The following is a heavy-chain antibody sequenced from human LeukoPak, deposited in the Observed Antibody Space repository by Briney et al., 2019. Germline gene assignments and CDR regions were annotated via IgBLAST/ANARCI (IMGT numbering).Heavy chain of an antibody. J-gene: IGHJ4*02. CDR3: AKEASIAADDYFDY. D-gene: IGHD6-13*01. CDR2: ISYDGSNK. V-gene: IGHV3-30-3*01. Sequence: GGSLRLSCAASGFTFSSYAMHWVRQAPGKGLEWVAVISYDGSNKYYADSVKGRFTISRDNSKNTLYLQMNSLRAEDTAVYYCAKEASIAADDYFDYWGQGTLVTVSS. CDR1: GFTFSSYA.